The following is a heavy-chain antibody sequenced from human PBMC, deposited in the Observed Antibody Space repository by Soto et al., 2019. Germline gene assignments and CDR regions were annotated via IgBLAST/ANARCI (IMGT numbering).Heavy chain of an antibody. CDR2: IYLGGSA. CDR1: GDSVTSDY. J-gene: IGHJ6*02. D-gene: IGHD3-22*01. Sequence: QVQLQESGPGLVKPSETLSLTCTVSGDSVTSDYWSWIRQPPGKRLEYIGFIYLGGSANYNPSLVSRLTISPDKSKNQLSLRLTSVTAADTAVYYCTRGKWFPRGYGMDVWGRGTTVTVS. V-gene: IGHV4-59*02. CDR3: TRGKWFPRGYGMDV.